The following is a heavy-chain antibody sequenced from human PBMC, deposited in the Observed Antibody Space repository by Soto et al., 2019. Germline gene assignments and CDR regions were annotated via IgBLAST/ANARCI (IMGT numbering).Heavy chain of an antibody. D-gene: IGHD6-13*01. V-gene: IGHV3-74*01. CDR2: ISSDGSIT. CDR3: AKSFSSNWYDYFNS. J-gene: IGHJ4*02. Sequence: EVQLVESGGGLVQPGGSLRLSCAASGFTFSSYWMHWVRQVPGKGLVWVSRISSDGSITNYADSVKGRFSISRDNAKNTLYLQMNSLRAEDTAVYYCAKSFSSNWYDYFNSWGQGSLVTVSS. CDR1: GFTFSSYW.